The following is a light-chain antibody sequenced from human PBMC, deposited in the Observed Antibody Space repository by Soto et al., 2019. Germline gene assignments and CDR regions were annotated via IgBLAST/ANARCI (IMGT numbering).Light chain of an antibody. CDR2: GAS. CDR3: QQYGSSPYT. V-gene: IGKV3-20*01. J-gene: IGKJ2*01. CDR1: QSISDTY. Sequence: EIVLTQSPGTLSLSPGERATLSCRASQSISDTYLAWYQQKPGRAPRLLTYGASIRATGVPDRFSGSGSGTDFTLTISRLEPEDFAVYYCQQYGSSPYTFGQGTKLEIK.